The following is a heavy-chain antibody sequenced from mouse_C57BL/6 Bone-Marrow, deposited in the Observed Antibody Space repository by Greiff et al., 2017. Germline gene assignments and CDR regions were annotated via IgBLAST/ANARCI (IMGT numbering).Heavy chain of an antibody. Sequence: QVQLQQPGAELVMPGASVKLSCKASGYTFTSYWMHWVKQRPGQGLEWIGEIDPSDSYTNYNQKFKGKATLTLDKSSSTAYMQLSSLTSEDSAVYYCARGGYLAWFAYWGQGTLVTVSA. J-gene: IGHJ3*01. V-gene: IGHV1-69*01. CDR3: ARGGYLAWFAY. D-gene: IGHD2-3*01. CDR1: GYTFTSYW. CDR2: IDPSDSYT.